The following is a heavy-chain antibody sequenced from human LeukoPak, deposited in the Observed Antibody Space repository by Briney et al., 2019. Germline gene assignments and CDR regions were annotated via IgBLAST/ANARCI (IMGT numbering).Heavy chain of an antibody. CDR2: ITGSGGDT. D-gene: IGHD2-2*01. J-gene: IGHJ5*02. V-gene: IGHV3-23*01. Sequence: PGGSLSLSCAASGYTFSSYAMSWVRQAPGKGLEWVSAITGSGGDTYYADPVKGRFTISRDNSKNTLYLQMNSLRAEDTAVYYCAKDPYCSSTSCSNWFDPWGQGTLVTVSS. CDR3: AKDPYCSSTSCSNWFDP. CDR1: GYTFSSYA.